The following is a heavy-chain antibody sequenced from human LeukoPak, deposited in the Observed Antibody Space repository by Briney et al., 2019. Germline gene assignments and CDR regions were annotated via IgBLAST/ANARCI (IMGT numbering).Heavy chain of an antibody. Sequence: GGSLRLSCAASGFTFDDYAMHWVRQAPGKGLEWVSGISWNSGSIGYADSVKGRFTISRDNAKNSLYLQMNSLRAEDTALYYCAKDDAFDIWGQGTMVTASS. V-gene: IGHV3-9*01. CDR2: ISWNSGSI. CDR1: GFTFDDYA. CDR3: AKDDAFDI. J-gene: IGHJ3*02.